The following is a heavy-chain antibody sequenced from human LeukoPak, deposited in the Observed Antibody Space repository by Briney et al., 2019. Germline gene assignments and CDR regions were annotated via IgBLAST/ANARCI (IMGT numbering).Heavy chain of an antibody. CDR3: AQSPPLAYCGGDCYSSLDY. CDR2: IIPIFGTA. V-gene: IGHV1-69*13. D-gene: IGHD2-21*02. Sequence: SVKVSCKASGGTFISYAISWVRQAPGQGLEWMGGIIPIFGTANYAQKFQGRVTITADESTSTAYMELSSLRSEDTAVYYCAQSPPLAYCGGDCYSSLDYWGQGTLVTVSS. J-gene: IGHJ4*02. CDR1: GGTFISYA.